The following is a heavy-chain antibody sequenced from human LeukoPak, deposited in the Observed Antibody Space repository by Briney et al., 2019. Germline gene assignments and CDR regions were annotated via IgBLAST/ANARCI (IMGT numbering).Heavy chain of an antibody. CDR1: GFTFSSYG. CDR3: AKGSTPYTLEWLSLYYYYYMDV. Sequence: GGSLRLSCAASGFTFSSYGMHWVRQAPGKGLEWVAFIRYDGSNKYYADSVKGRFTISRDNCKNTLYLQMNSLRAEDTAVYYCAKGSTPYTLEWLSLYYYYYMDVWGKGTTVTVSS. V-gene: IGHV3-30*02. CDR2: IRYDGSNK. J-gene: IGHJ6*03. D-gene: IGHD3-3*01.